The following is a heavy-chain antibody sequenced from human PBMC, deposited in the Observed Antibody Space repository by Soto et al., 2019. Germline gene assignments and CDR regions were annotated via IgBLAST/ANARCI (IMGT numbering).Heavy chain of an antibody. Sequence: QGQLVQSGGEAKKPGASVKVSCKASGYTFTRYGISWVRQAPGQGLEWMGWISGYNGDTNYAQKFQGRVTMTIDTSTSTAYMELRSLTSDDTAVYYCAKNWQPPYYYSGMDVWGQGTTVTVCS. J-gene: IGHJ6*02. CDR3: AKNWQPPYYYSGMDV. CDR2: ISGYNGDT. CDR1: GYTFTRYG. V-gene: IGHV1-18*01.